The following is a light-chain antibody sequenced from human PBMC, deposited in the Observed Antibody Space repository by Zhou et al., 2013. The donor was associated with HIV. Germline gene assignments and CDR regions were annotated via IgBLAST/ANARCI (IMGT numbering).Light chain of an antibody. CDR2: KAS. CDR1: QNISTW. J-gene: IGKJ5*01. CDR3: QQYLTYPIT. Sequence: DIQMTQSPSTLSASVGDRVTVTCRASQNISTWLAWYQQKPGRAPRFLIYKASNLQAGVPSRFSGSGSGTEFTLTITSLQPDDFATYYCQQYLTYPITFGQGTRLDIK. V-gene: IGKV1-5*03.